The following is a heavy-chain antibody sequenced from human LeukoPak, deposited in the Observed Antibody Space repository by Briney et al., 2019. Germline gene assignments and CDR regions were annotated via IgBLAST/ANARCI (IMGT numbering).Heavy chain of an antibody. CDR3: ARDETGWEQYWFDP. CDR2: ISGSGGST. J-gene: IGHJ5*02. D-gene: IGHD1-26*01. CDR1: VSTFSSYP. V-gene: IGHV3-23*01. Sequence: PGGSLRLSCAASVSTFSSYPMSWVRQAPWKGLEWILAISGSGGSTYYADSVKGRFTISRDNSKNTLYLQMNSLRAEDTAVYYCARDETGWEQYWFDPWGQGTLVTVSS.